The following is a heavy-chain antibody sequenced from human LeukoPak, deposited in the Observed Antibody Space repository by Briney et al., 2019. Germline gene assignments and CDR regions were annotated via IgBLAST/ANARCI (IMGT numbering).Heavy chain of an antibody. Sequence: GGSLRLSCAASGFTFSSYAMHWVRQAPGKGLEYVSAISSNGGSTFYANSVKGRFTISRDNSKNTLYLQMNSLRAEDTAVYYCTRDRGNPSGWYGGDYWGQGTLVTVSS. CDR1: GFTFSSYA. J-gene: IGHJ4*02. CDR3: TRDRGNPSGWYGGDY. V-gene: IGHV3-64*01. CDR2: ISSNGGST. D-gene: IGHD6-19*01.